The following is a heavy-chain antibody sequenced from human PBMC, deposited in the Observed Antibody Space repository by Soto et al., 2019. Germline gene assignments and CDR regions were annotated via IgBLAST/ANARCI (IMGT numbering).Heavy chain of an antibody. CDR1: GGSISSGDYY. CDR3: ARERYSSSWYSDSYYYYGMDV. D-gene: IGHD6-13*01. V-gene: IGHV4-30-4*01. Sequence: PSETRSLTCTVSGGSISSGDYYWSWIRQPPGKGLEWIGYIYYSGSTYYNPSLKSRVTISVDTSKNQFSLKLSSVTAADTAVYYCARERYSSSWYSDSYYYYGMDVWGQGTTVTVSS. J-gene: IGHJ6*02. CDR2: IYYSGST.